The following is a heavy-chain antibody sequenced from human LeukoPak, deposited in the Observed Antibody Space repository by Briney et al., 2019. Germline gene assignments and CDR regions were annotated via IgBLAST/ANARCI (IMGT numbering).Heavy chain of an antibody. CDR3: ARETTGIAAAGNDY. CDR2: ISAYNGKQ. V-gene: IGHV1-18*01. J-gene: IGHJ4*02. D-gene: IGHD6-13*01. CDR1: GYTLTSYG. Sequence: ASVKVSCKASGYTLTSYGISWVRQAPGQGLEWMGWISAYNGKQTSVQKLKGGVTMTTDTSTRRANMELRSLRPDDTAVYYCARETTGIAAAGNDYWGQGTLVTVSS.